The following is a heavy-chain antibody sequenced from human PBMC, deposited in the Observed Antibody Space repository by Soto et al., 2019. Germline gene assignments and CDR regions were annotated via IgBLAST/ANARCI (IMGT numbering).Heavy chain of an antibody. V-gene: IGHV4-31*01. D-gene: IGHD2-21*01. CDR3: AASCVGCGGFNYYGMDV. CDR1: GGSISSGGYY. CDR2: IYYSGST. Sequence: QVQLQESGPGLVKPSQTLSLTCTVSGGSISSGGYYWTWIRQHPGKGLEWIGYIYYSGSTCYNPALKSLVTVSVDTSKNQFSLKLSSVTAADTAVYYCAASCVGCGGFNYYGMDVWGQGTTVTVSS. J-gene: IGHJ6*02.